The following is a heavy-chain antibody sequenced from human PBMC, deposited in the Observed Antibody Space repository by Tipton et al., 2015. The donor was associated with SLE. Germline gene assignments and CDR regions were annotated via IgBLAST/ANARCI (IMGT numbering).Heavy chain of an antibody. Sequence: TLSLTCHVAGGRIRNSPYYWAWFRQPRGKRLEWIGSVFVTGYTAYNPSLEGRMSISVDTSNNEFSLKLSSVTAADTAVYCCARQDLGRAATLTFDIWGLGTLVTVSS. CDR1: GGRIRNSPYY. V-gene: IGHV4-39*01. J-gene: IGHJ4*02. CDR2: VFVTGYT. D-gene: IGHD6-25*01. CDR3: ARQDLGRAATLTFDI.